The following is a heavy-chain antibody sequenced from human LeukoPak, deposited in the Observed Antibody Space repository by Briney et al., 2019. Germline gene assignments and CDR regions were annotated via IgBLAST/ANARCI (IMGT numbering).Heavy chain of an antibody. CDR3: ARDLSPWETRNPDAFDI. CDR1: GFTVSSNY. Sequence: GSLRLSCAASGFTVSSNYMSWVRQAPGKGLGWVSVIYSGGSTYYADSVKGRFSISRDNSKNTLYLQMNSLRAEDTAVYYCARDLSPWETRNPDAFDIWGQGTMVTVSS. D-gene: IGHD1-14*01. CDR2: IYSGGST. J-gene: IGHJ3*02. V-gene: IGHV3-53*01.